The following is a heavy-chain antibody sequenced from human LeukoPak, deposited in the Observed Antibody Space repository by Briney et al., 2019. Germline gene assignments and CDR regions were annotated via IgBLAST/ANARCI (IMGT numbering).Heavy chain of an antibody. V-gene: IGHV4-39*01. CDR2: IYYSGST. J-gene: IGHJ4*02. CDR1: GGSISSSRYY. D-gene: IGHD1-1*01. Sequence: SETLSLTCTVSGGSISSSRYYWGWIRQPPGKGLEWIGSIYYSGSTYYNPSLKSRVTISVDTSKNQFSLRLSSVTAADTAVYYCARLEGGPTFADYWGQGTLVTVPS. CDR3: ARLEGGPTFADY.